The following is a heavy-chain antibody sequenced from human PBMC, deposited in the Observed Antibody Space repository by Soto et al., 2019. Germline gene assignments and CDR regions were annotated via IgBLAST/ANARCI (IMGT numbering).Heavy chain of an antibody. CDR1: GYTFTSYY. Sequence: ASVKVSCKASGYTFTSYYMHWVRQAPGQGLEWMGIINPSGGSTSYAQKFQGRVTMTRDTSTSTVYMELSSLRSEDTAVYYCARDDGRGWYLGYYEGMDVWGQGTTVT. CDR2: INPSGGST. V-gene: IGHV1-46*01. D-gene: IGHD6-19*01. J-gene: IGHJ6*02. CDR3: ARDDGRGWYLGYYEGMDV.